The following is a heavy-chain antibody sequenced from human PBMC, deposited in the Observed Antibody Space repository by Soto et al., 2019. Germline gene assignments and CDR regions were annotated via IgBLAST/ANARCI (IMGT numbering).Heavy chain of an antibody. CDR3: ARIPVDTSMIYWLDP. CDR2: ISYSGNT. CDR1: GGSVSSGDYY. D-gene: IGHD5-18*01. Sequence: SETLSLTCTVSGGSVSSGDYYWSWIRQPPGKGLEWIGYISYSGNTNYNPSLKSRVIISVDTSKNLFSLKLTSVTAADTAVYYCARIPVDTSMIYWLDPWGQGTLVTVSS. V-gene: IGHV4-61*08. J-gene: IGHJ5*02.